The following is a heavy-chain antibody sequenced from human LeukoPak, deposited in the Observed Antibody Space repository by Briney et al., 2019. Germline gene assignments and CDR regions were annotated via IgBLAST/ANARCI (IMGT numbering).Heavy chain of an antibody. V-gene: IGHV3-7*01. Sequence: GGSLRLSCVASGFTFSSYWMSWVRQAPGTGLEWVANIKHDGSDKYYVDSVKGRFTISRDNAKNSLYLQMDSLRVEDTAVYYCARPSAPDWGQGTLGTVSS. D-gene: IGHD2-2*01. CDR1: GFTFSSYW. CDR2: IKHDGSDK. J-gene: IGHJ4*02. CDR3: ARPSAPD.